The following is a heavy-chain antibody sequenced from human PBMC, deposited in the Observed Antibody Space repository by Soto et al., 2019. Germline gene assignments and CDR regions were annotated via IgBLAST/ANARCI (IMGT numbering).Heavy chain of an antibody. CDR3: ARYCSGGSCYKYWFDP. CDR1: GGSFSGYY. D-gene: IGHD2-15*01. Sequence: SETLSLTCAVYGGSFSGYYWSWIRQPPGKGLEWIGEINHSGSTNYNPSLKSRVTISVDTSKNQFSLKLSSVTAADTAVYYCARYCSGGSCYKYWFDPWGQGTLVTSPQ. CDR2: INHSGST. J-gene: IGHJ5*02. V-gene: IGHV4-34*01.